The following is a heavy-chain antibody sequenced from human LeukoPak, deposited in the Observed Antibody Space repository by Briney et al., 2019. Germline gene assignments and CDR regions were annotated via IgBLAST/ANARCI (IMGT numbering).Heavy chain of an antibody. J-gene: IGHJ4*02. CDR3: ATRSTGVAATFDS. D-gene: IGHD2-15*01. CDR1: GGSISSYY. CDR2: ISYSGNT. V-gene: IGHV4-59*01. Sequence: ASETLSLTCSVSGGSISSYYWSWIRQPPGKGLEWIGYISYSGNTNYNPSLKSRVTISVDTSKNQFPLKLSSVTAADTAVYYCATRSTGVAATFDSWGQGALVTVSS.